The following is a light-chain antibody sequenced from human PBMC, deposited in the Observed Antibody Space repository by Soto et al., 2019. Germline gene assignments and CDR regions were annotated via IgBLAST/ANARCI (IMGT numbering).Light chain of an antibody. CDR2: GAS. J-gene: IGKJ1*01. Sequence: EIVLTQSPGSLSLSPGERATLSCRASQSVDSSFFAWYQKKPGQAPRLLIYGASKRATGIPDRFSGIGSGTDLTLTIRRLEPEDFGVYFCQQYVSSVTFGQGTKVEIK. CDR1: QSVDSSF. V-gene: IGKV3-20*01. CDR3: QQYVSSVT.